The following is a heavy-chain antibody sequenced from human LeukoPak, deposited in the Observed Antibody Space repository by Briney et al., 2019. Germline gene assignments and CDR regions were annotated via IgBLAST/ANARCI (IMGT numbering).Heavy chain of an antibody. J-gene: IGHJ4*02. Sequence: SETLSLTCTVSGGSISSGGYYWSWIRQPPGKGLEWIGYIYYSGSTYYNPSLKSRVTISVDTSKNQFSLKLSSVTAADTAVYYCARGDCSGGSCSNFDYWGQGTLVTVSS. D-gene: IGHD2-15*01. V-gene: IGHV4-31*03. CDR1: GGSISSGGYY. CDR2: IYYSGST. CDR3: ARGDCSGGSCSNFDY.